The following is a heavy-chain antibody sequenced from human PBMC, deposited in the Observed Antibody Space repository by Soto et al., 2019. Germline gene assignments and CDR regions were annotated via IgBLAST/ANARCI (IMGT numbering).Heavy chain of an antibody. D-gene: IGHD2-21*01. V-gene: IGHV5-51*01. CDR1: GYSFISYW. CDR2: FYPGDSTS. J-gene: IGHJ6*04. CDR3: ARIFVYGRDGDCSWICDV. Sequence: GASLKICCKTSGYSFISYWGAWVLQKPGAGLEWMGTFYPGDSTSTYSPSFQGQVTISVDKSISTAYLHLSSLKASDTAMYYCARIFVYGRDGDCSWICDVRGKRTRVTVYS.